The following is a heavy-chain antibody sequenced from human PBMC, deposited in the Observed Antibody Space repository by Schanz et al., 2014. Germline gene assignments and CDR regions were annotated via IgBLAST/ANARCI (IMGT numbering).Heavy chain of an antibody. Sequence: EVQVVESGGGLVRPGGSLRLSCSGFTVSAYSANWVRQAPGKGLEWVSSISSSGGNIYYADSVKGRFTITRDIAKNSLYLQMNRLKPEDTAVYYCARSYSNIWSPLAYWGQGTLVAVSS. CDR3: ARSYSNIWSPLAY. CDR2: ISSSGGNI. D-gene: IGHD6-13*01. CDR1: GFTVSAYS. J-gene: IGHJ4*02. V-gene: IGHV3-21*02.